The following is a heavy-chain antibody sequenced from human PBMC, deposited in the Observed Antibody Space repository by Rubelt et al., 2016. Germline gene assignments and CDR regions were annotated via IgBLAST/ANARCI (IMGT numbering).Heavy chain of an antibody. D-gene: IGHD2-21*02. J-gene: IGHJ4*02. CDR3: AKEKDIVVVTAKIDY. V-gene: IGHV3-23*01. CDR1: GFTFSNYA. CDR2: ITGSGGNT. Sequence: EVQLLESGGGLVQPGGSLRLSCAASGFTFSNYAMSCVRQAPGKGLEWVSGITGSGGNTYYADSVKGRFTISRDNSKNTLYLQMNSLKAEDTAVYFCAKEKDIVVVTAKIDYWGQGTLVTVSS.